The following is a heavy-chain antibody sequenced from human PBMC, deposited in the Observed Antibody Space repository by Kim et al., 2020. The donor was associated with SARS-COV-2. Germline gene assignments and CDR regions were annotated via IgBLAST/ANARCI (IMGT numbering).Heavy chain of an antibody. D-gene: IGHD1-26*01. Sequence: GGSLRLSCAGSGFTFGDYAMYWVRQSPGRGLEWVSGISWNSGSIGYADSVKGRFTISRDNTKNSLSLQMDSLRAEDTALYYCAKGLQGGSYGAAGDYWGQGTLVTVSS. CDR1: GFTFGDYA. CDR2: ISWNSGSI. J-gene: IGHJ4*02. CDR3: AKGLQGGSYGAAGDY. V-gene: IGHV3-9*01.